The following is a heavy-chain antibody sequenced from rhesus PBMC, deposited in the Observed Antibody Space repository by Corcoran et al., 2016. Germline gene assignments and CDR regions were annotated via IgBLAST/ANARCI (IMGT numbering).Heavy chain of an antibody. CDR1: GYSISSGYG. V-gene: IGHV4-122*02. J-gene: IGHJ4*01. CDR3: ARGYGGALYY. CDR2: IPYSGST. D-gene: IGHD1-44*02. Sequence: QLQLQESGPGLVKPSETLSLTCAVSGYSISSGYGWSWIRQPPGKGLEWIVYIPYSGSTSYNPSLKSRVTISRDTSKNQFSLKLSSVTAADTAVYYCARGYGGALYYWGQGVLVTVSS.